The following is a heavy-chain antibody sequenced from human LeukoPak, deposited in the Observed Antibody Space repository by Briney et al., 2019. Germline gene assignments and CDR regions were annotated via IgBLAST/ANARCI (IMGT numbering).Heavy chain of an antibody. Sequence: GGSLRLSCAASGFTFSSYGMNWVRQAPGKGLEWVSSISSSSSYIYYADSVKGRFTISRDNAKNSLYLQMNSLRAEDTAVYYCARDSGYYDVSDYYPLWNYGLDVWGQGTTVTVSS. CDR1: GFTFSSYG. V-gene: IGHV3-21*01. D-gene: IGHD3-22*01. CDR2: ISSSSSYI. J-gene: IGHJ6*02. CDR3: ARDSGYYDVSDYYPLWNYGLDV.